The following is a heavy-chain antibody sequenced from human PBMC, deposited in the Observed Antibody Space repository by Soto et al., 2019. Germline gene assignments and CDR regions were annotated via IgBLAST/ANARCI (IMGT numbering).Heavy chain of an antibody. Sequence: GGSLRLSCAASGFTFSSYAMSWVRQAPGKGLEWVSAISGSGGSTYYADSVKGRFTISRDNSKNTLYLQMNSRRAEDTAVYYCAKSEWGGIVGASGPGAFDIWGQGTMVTVSS. CDR3: AKSEWGGIVGASGPGAFDI. CDR2: ISGSGGST. D-gene: IGHD1-26*01. CDR1: GFTFSSYA. V-gene: IGHV3-23*01. J-gene: IGHJ3*02.